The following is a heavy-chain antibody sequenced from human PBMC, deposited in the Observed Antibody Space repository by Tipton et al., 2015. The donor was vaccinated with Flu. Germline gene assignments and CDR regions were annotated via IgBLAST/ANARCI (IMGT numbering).Heavy chain of an antibody. CDR1: GGSIGAYY. CDR3: ARGRIILVRGVIDYFDY. Sequence: TLSLTCTVSGGSIGAYYWNWIRQPPGKGLEWIGYIYNNAYTKYTPSLQSRVTISVDTSKNQFSLKLSSVTAADTAVYYCARGRIILVRGVIDYFDYWGQGTLVTVSS. J-gene: IGHJ4*02. D-gene: IGHD3-10*01. CDR2: IYNNAYT. V-gene: IGHV4-59*13.